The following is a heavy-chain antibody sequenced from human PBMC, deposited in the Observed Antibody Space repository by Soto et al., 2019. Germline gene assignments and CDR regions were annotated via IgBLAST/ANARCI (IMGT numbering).Heavy chain of an antibody. CDR3: ARVGYDSSGYYFNRGYVIDY. D-gene: IGHD3-22*01. CDR1: GGSISSYY. CDR2: IYYTGST. Sequence: SETLSLTCTVSGGSISSYYWSWVRQPPGKGLEWIGYIYYTGSTYYNPSLKSRVTMSIDTSRSQLLLQLNSVTAADTAVYYCARVGYDSSGYYFNRGYVIDYWGQGTLVTVS. J-gene: IGHJ4*02. V-gene: IGHV4-59*01.